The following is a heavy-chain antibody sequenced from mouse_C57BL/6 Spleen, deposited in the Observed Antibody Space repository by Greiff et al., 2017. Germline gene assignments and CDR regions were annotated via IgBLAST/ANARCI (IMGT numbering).Heavy chain of an antibody. Sequence: VQLKESGAELVRPGASVKLSCTASGFNIKDDYMHWVKQRPEQGLEWIGWIDPENGDTEYASKFQGKATITADTSSNTAYLQLSSLTSEDTAVYYCTTRYYGSSYFDYWGQGTTLSVSS. CDR1: GFNIKDDY. J-gene: IGHJ2*01. CDR3: TTRYYGSSYFDY. CDR2: IDPENGDT. D-gene: IGHD1-1*01. V-gene: IGHV14-4*01.